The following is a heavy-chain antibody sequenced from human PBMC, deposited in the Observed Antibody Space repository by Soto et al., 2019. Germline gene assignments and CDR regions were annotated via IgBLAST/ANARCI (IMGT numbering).Heavy chain of an antibody. Sequence: SETLSLTCTVSGGSISSGVHYWGWIRQQPGKGLEWIGYIYDSGTTYYNPSLKSRVSISIDTSRNQFSLKLTSVTAADTAVYYCARDRTFDYWGQGTLVTVSS. CDR1: GGSISSGVHY. V-gene: IGHV4-31*03. CDR3: ARDRTFDY. J-gene: IGHJ4*02. CDR2: IYDSGTT.